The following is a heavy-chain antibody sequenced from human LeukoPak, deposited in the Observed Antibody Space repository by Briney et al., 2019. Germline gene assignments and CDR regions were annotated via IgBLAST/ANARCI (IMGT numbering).Heavy chain of an antibody. CDR3: ARVGCTGGSCLAYNYYGMDV. D-gene: IGHD2-15*01. V-gene: IGHV3-33*01. CDR2: IWQDGSDK. J-gene: IGHJ6*02. Sequence: PGGSLRLSCAASGFTFSSYGMHWVRQAPGKGLEWVAVIWQDGSDKYYAESVKGRFTISRDNSKNTLYLQVNRLRDEDTAVYYCARVGCTGGSCLAYNYYGMDVWGQGTTVTVSS. CDR1: GFTFSSYG.